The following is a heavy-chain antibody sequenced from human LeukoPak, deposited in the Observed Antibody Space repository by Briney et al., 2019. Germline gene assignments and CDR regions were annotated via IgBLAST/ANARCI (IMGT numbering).Heavy chain of an antibody. D-gene: IGHD6-13*01. Sequence: GRSLRLSCAASGFTFCSYGMHWVRQAPGKGLEWVAVIWYDGSNKYYADSVKGRFTISRDNSKNTLYLQMNSLRAEDTAVYYCAKEVGAADSPYYFDYWGQGTLVTVSS. CDR2: IWYDGSNK. CDR3: AKEVGAADSPYYFDY. CDR1: GFTFCSYG. J-gene: IGHJ4*02. V-gene: IGHV3-33*06.